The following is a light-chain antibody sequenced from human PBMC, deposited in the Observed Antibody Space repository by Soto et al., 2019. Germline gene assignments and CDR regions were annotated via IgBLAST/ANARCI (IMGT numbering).Light chain of an antibody. CDR2: DVS. CDR3: SSYSSSSTLVV. Sequence: QSALTQPASVSGSLGQSITISCTGTSSDVGGYNYVSWYQQFPGKAPKLMIYDVSNRPSGVSNRFSGSKSGNTASLTISGLQAEDEADYYCSSYSSSSTLVVFGGGTKLTVL. J-gene: IGLJ2*01. V-gene: IGLV2-14*03. CDR1: SSDVGGYNY.